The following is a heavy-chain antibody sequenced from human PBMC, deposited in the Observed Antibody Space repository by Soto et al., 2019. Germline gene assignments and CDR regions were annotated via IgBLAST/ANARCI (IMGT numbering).Heavy chain of an antibody. V-gene: IGHV4-30-4*01. CDR3: ARDQGAYYYYYYGMDV. CDR2: IYYSGST. Sequence: TLSLTCTVSGGSISSGDYYWSWIRQPPGKGPEWIGYIYYSGSTYYNPSLKSRVTISVDTSKNQFSLKLSSVTAADTAVYYCARDQGAYYYYYYGMDVWGQGTTVTVSS. J-gene: IGHJ6*02. CDR1: GGSISSGDYY.